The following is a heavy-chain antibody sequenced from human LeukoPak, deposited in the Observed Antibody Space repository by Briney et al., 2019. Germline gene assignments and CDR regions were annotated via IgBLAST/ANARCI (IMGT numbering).Heavy chain of an antibody. CDR2: IIPIFGTA. CDR1: GGTFSSYA. D-gene: IGHD3-10*01. J-gene: IGHJ6*04. Sequence: ASVKVSCKASGGTFSSYAISWVRQAPGQGLEWMGRIIPIFGTANYAQKFQGRVTITADKSTSTAYMELSSLRSEDTAVYYCARVAQHGTAGVRGVMPYDYWGKGTTVTVSS. V-gene: IGHV1-69*06. CDR3: ARVAQHGTAGVRGVMPYDY.